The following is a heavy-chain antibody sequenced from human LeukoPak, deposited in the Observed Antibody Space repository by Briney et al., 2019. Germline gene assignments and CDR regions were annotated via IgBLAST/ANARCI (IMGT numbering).Heavy chain of an antibody. V-gene: IGHV1-8*01. D-gene: IGHD3-9*01. Sequence: ASVKVSCKASGYTFTSYDINWGRQATGQGLEWMGWMSPNSGNKGYAQKFQGRVTMTRDTSISTAYMQLSSLRSEDTAVYYCARRPRNDILTGTPFDYWGQGILVTVSS. CDR3: ARRPRNDILTGTPFDY. CDR1: GYTFTSYD. J-gene: IGHJ4*02. CDR2: MSPNSGNK.